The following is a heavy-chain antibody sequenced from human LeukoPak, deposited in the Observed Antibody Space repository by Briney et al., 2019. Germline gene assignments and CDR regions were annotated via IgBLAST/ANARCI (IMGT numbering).Heavy chain of an antibody. V-gene: IGHV3-21*01. CDR2: ISSSSSYI. CDR3: ARAKNIVVVTATHGFDY. Sequence: GGSLRLSCAASGFTFSSYSMNWVRQAPGKGLEWVASISSSSSYIYYVDSVKGRFTISRDNAKNSLYLQMNSLRAEDTAVYYCARAKNIVVVTATHGFDYWGQGTLVTVSS. J-gene: IGHJ4*02. D-gene: IGHD2-21*02. CDR1: GFTFSSYS.